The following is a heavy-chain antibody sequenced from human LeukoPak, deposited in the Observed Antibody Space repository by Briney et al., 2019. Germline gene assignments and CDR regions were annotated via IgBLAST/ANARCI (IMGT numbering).Heavy chain of an antibody. CDR3: AREGTVAGTGLTWYYPGYYYGMDV. CDR2: INHSGST. CDR1: GGSFSGYY. V-gene: IGHV4-34*01. Sequence: SETLSLTCAVYGGSFSGYYWSWIRQPPGKGLEWIGEINHSGSTNYNPSLKSRVTISVDTSKNQFSLKLSSVTAADTAVYYCAREGTVAGTGLTWYYPGYYYGMDVWGQGTTVTVSS. D-gene: IGHD6-19*01. J-gene: IGHJ6*02.